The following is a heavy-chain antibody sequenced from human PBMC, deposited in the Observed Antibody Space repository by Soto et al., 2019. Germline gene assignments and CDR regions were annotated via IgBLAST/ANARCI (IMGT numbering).Heavy chain of an antibody. V-gene: IGHV1-18*04. CDR3: ARDLYPLAYYFDY. CDR1: GCNFVNHG. CDR2: ISGHNGAT. J-gene: IGHJ4*02. Sequence: QVQLVQSGPEVMKPGASVKVSCKTSGCNFVNHGISWVRQAPGRGLEWLGWISGHNGATKYGKRLQGRVTMTIDTSTTTAYMELRSLRSDDTAVYYCARDLYPLAYYFDYWGQGTLVTVSS.